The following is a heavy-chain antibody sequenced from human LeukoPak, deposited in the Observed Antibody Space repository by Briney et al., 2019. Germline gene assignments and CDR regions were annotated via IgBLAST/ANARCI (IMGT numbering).Heavy chain of an antibody. J-gene: IGHJ5*02. D-gene: IGHD1-26*01. Sequence: SETLSLTCAVYGGSFRGYYWSWIRQPPGKGLEWIGEINHSGSTNYNPSLKSRVTISVDTSKNQFSLKLSSVTAADTAVYYCARVFKGGSYNWFDPWGQGTLVTVSS. CDR2: INHSGST. CDR1: GGSFRGYY. V-gene: IGHV4-34*01. CDR3: ARVFKGGSYNWFDP.